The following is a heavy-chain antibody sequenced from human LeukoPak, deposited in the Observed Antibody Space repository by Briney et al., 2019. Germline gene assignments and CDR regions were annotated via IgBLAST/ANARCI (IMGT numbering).Heavy chain of an antibody. CDR2: ISSSSSYI. Sequence: PGGPLRLSCAASGFTFSSYSMNWVRQAPGKGLEWVSSISSSSSYIYYADSVKGRFTISRDNAKNSLYLQMNSLRAEDTAVYYCARENYGDYVMSLRGYNWFDPWGQGTLVTVSS. V-gene: IGHV3-21*01. D-gene: IGHD4-17*01. J-gene: IGHJ5*02. CDR3: ARENYGDYVMSLRGYNWFDP. CDR1: GFTFSSYS.